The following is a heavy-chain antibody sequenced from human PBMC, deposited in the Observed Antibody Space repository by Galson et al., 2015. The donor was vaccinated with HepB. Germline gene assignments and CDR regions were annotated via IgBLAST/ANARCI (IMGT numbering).Heavy chain of an antibody. J-gene: IGHJ5*02. V-gene: IGHV1-69*13. D-gene: IGHD2-2*01. Sequence: SVKVSCKASGGTFSRCPISWVRRAPGQGLEWMGGIIPIFGIANYAQKFLGRVTISADESTTIAYMELSSLRSEDTAVYYCARGPAGATEYKWFDPWGQGTPVTVSS. CDR2: IIPIFGIA. CDR1: GGTFSRCP. CDR3: ARGPAGATEYKWFDP.